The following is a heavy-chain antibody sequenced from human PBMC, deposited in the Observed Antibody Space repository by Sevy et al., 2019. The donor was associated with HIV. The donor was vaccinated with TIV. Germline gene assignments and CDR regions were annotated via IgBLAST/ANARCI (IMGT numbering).Heavy chain of an antibody. Sequence: SQTLSLTCAISGDSVSSNSAAWNWIRQSPSRGLEWLGRTYYRSKWYNDYAVSVKSRITINPDTSKNQFSLQLNSVTPEDTAVYYCARGDYFGSGISNHYYYGMDVWGQGTTVTVSS. V-gene: IGHV6-1*01. CDR3: ARGDYFGSGISNHYYYGMDV. CDR2: TYYRSKWYN. CDR1: GDSVSSNSAA. D-gene: IGHD3-10*01. J-gene: IGHJ6*02.